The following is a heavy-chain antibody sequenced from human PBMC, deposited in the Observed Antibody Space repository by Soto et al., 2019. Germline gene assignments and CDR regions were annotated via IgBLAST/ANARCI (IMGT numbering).Heavy chain of an antibody. CDR2: MNPDSGNT. V-gene: IGHV1-8*01. CDR3: AREDSQLPPYGMDV. CDR1: GYTFASYD. Sequence: QVQLVQSGAEVKKPGASVKVSCKASGYTFASYDINWVRQATGQGLEWMGWMNPDSGNTGYAQNFQGRVTMTRNTSISTAYLELSSLRSEDTAVYYWAREDSQLPPYGMDVWGQGTTVTVSS. D-gene: IGHD2-2*01. J-gene: IGHJ6*02.